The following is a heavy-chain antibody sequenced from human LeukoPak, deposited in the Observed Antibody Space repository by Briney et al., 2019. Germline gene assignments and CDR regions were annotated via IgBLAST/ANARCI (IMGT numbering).Heavy chain of an antibody. Sequence: QPGGSLRLSCVASGFTFSSHEMNWVRQAPGKGLEWVSSIRSSGSSIRYADSVKGRFTVSRDNAKNTLYLQMNSLRAEDTSVYYCARAFDYWGQGALVTVSS. CDR2: IRSSGSSI. CDR3: ARAFDY. J-gene: IGHJ4*02. V-gene: IGHV3-48*03. CDR1: GFTFSSHE.